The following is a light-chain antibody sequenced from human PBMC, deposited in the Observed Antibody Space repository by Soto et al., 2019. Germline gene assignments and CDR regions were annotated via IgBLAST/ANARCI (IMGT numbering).Light chain of an antibody. Sequence: DIQMTQSPSSLSASVGDRITITCRASQNIRTYLNWYQQKPGRAPKLLIHSASALPTGVPSRFSASGSGRELTLTTSGLQPEDFATYYCQQGHSAPYALGHGTQVDIK. CDR1: QNIRTY. CDR3: QQGHSAPYA. CDR2: SAS. J-gene: IGKJ2*01. V-gene: IGKV1-39*01.